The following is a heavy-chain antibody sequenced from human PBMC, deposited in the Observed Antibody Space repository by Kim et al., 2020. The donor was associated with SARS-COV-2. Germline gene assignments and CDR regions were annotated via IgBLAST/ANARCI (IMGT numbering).Heavy chain of an antibody. CDR1: GFSLSTSGMC. V-gene: IGHV2-70*01. D-gene: IGHD5-18*01. Sequence: SGPTLVNPTQTITLTCTFSGFSLSTSGMCVSWIRQPPGKALEWLALIDWDDDKYYSTSLKTRLTISKDTSKNQVVLTMTNMDPVDTATHYCARIEGYSYGYGMDVWGQGTTVTVSS. J-gene: IGHJ6*02. CDR3: ARIEGYSYGYGMDV. CDR2: IDWDDDK.